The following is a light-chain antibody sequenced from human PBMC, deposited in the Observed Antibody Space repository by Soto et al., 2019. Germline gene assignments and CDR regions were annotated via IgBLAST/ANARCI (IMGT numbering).Light chain of an antibody. CDR2: DAS. Sequence: EIMLTQSPATLSLSPGERAALSCRASQSVSSYLAWYQQKPGQAPRLLIYDASNRATGIPARFSGSGSGTDFTPTISSQEPEDFAVYYCQHRSNWHITFGQGTRLDIK. CDR1: QSVSSY. V-gene: IGKV3-11*01. J-gene: IGKJ5*01. CDR3: QHRSNWHIT.